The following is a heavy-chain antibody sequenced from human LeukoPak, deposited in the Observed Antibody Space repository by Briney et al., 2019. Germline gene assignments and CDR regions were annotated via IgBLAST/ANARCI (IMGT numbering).Heavy chain of an antibody. D-gene: IGHD6-19*01. CDR3: ARTAGVAVAGSRQYFDY. Sequence: GGSLRLSCAASGFTFSSYWMSWVRQAPGKGLEWVANIKQDGSEKYYVDSVKGRFTISRDNAKNSLYLQMNSLRAEDTAVYYCARTAGVAVAGSRQYFDYWGQGTLVTVSS. J-gene: IGHJ4*02. V-gene: IGHV3-7*04. CDR2: IKQDGSEK. CDR1: GFTFSSYW.